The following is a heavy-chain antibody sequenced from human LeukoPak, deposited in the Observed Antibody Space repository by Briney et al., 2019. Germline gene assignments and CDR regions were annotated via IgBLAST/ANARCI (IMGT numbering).Heavy chain of an antibody. CDR2: INHSGST. V-gene: IGHV4-34*01. CDR1: GGSISSYY. Sequence: SETLSLTCTVSGGSISSYYWSWIRQPPGKGLEWIGEINHSGSTNYNPSLKSRVTISVDTSKNQFSLKLSSVTAADTAVYYCARAIVVVPAAAKMSYYYYYGMDVWGQGTTVTVSS. J-gene: IGHJ6*02. CDR3: ARAIVVVPAAAKMSYYYYYGMDV. D-gene: IGHD2-2*01.